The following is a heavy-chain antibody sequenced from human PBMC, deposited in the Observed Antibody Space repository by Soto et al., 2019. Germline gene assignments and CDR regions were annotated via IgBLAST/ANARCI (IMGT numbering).Heavy chain of an antibody. Sequence: VASVKVSCKASGGTFSSYAISWVRQAPGQGLEWMGGIIPIFGTANYAQKFQGRVTITADESTSTAYMELSSLRSEDTAVYYCARPYYYGSGSYYRRTQPFDYWGQGTLVTVSS. V-gene: IGHV1-69*13. CDR2: IIPIFGTA. D-gene: IGHD3-10*01. CDR3: ARPYYYGSGSYYRRTQPFDY. CDR1: GGTFSSYA. J-gene: IGHJ4*01.